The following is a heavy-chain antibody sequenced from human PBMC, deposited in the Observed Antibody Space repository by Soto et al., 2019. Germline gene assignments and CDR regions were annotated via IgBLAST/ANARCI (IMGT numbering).Heavy chain of an antibody. V-gene: IGHV4-59*01. D-gene: IGHD4-17*01. CDR2: IYYSGST. Sequence: PSETLSLTCTVSGGSISSYYWSWIRQPPGKGLEWIGYIYYSGSTNYNPSLKSRVTISVDTSKNQFSLKLSSVTAADTAVYYCARAYGDYVFDYWGRGTLVTVS. CDR3: ARAYGDYVFDY. CDR1: GGSISSYY. J-gene: IGHJ4*02.